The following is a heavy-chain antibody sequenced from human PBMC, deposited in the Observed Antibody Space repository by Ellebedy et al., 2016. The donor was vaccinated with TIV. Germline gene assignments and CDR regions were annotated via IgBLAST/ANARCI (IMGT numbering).Heavy chain of an antibody. Sequence: MPSETLSLTCTVSGGSISSYYWSWIRQPAGEGLEWIGRIYISGSSNYNPSLKSRVTMSVDTSKNQFSLKLTSVTAADTAVYYCARDQGGLDFWGQGTLVTVSS. D-gene: IGHD2-15*01. CDR3: ARDQGGLDF. J-gene: IGHJ4*02. CDR1: GGSISSYY. V-gene: IGHV4-4*07. CDR2: IYISGSS.